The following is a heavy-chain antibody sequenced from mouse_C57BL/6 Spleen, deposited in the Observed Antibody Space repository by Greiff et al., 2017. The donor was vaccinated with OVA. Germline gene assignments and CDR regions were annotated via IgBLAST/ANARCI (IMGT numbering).Heavy chain of an antibody. D-gene: IGHD4-1*01. V-gene: IGHV5-17*01. Sequence: EVKLVESGGGLVKPGGSLKLSCAASGFTFSDYGMHWVRKAPEKGLEWVGYISSGSSNIYYADKVKGRFTITINNAKNTLFLQMTSLRTKDTAMYYCARRAGTCYFDYWGQGTTLTVSS. CDR2: ISSGSSNI. CDR3: ARRAGTCYFDY. J-gene: IGHJ2*01. CDR1: GFTFSDYG.